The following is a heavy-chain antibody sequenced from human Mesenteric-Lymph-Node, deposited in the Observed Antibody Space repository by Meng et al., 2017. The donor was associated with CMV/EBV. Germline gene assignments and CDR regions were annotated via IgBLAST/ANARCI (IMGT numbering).Heavy chain of an antibody. CDR1: FTFSGYS. J-gene: IGHJ3*02. D-gene: IGHD3-22*01. CDR3: ARVTAYYDTAYDAFDI. V-gene: IGHV3-21*01. Sequence: FTFSGYSMNWVRQAPGKGLEWVSCISSSSSYIYYADSVKGRFTISRDNARNSLYLQMNSLRAEDTAVYYCARVTAYYDTAYDAFDIWGQGTMVTVSS. CDR2: ISSSSSYI.